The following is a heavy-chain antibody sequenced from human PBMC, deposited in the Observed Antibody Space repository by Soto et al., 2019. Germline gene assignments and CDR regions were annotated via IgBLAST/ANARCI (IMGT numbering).Heavy chain of an antibody. CDR1: GFTFSSFG. Sequence: QVQLVESGGGVVQTGRSLRLSCAASGFTFSSFGMHWVRQAPGKGLEWVAVISNDGSTKYYADSVKGRFTISRDTSKNTLYLHMNSLRAEDTAVYYCAKGIFMVRGVDYGMDVWGQGTTVTVSS. J-gene: IGHJ6*02. V-gene: IGHV3-30*18. CDR3: AKGIFMVRGVDYGMDV. CDR2: ISNDGSTK. D-gene: IGHD3-10*01.